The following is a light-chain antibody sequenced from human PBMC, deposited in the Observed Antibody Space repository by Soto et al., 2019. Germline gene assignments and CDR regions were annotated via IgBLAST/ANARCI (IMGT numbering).Light chain of an antibody. Sequence: TKCPLALAASPGERANLSCRASQSVGSNLAWYQQKPGQAPRLLIYGASTRATGVPPRFSGSGSGTEFTLTISSLEPEDFAVYYCQQRSNWPLTFGGGTKVDIK. J-gene: IGKJ4*01. V-gene: IGKV3-15*01. CDR1: QSVGSN. CDR2: GAS. CDR3: QQRSNWPLT.